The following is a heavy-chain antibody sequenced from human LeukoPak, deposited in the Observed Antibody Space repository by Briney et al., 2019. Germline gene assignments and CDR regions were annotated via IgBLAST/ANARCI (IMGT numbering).Heavy chain of an antibody. CDR3: ASSFLARVVVIDY. Sequence: AASVKVSCKFSGGTFINHIISWVRQAPGQGLEWMGGIITNLDTGHYAPKFQGRVTITADESTSTAYMELSSLRSEDTAVYYCASSFLARVVVIDYWGQGTLVTVSS. J-gene: IGHJ4*02. CDR1: GGTFINHI. D-gene: IGHD3-22*01. V-gene: IGHV1-69*13. CDR2: IITNLDTG.